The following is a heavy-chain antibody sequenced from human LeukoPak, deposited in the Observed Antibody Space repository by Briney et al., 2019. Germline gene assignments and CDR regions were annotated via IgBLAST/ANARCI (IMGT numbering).Heavy chain of an antibody. Sequence: HGGSLRLSCAASGFSFSTYWMSWVRQAPGKGLEWVANIKQDESEKYYVDSVKGRFTISRDNTKNSLYLQMNSLRVEDTAVYYCASGRQLGRWGQGTLVTVSS. CDR1: GFSFSTYW. V-gene: IGHV3-7*03. CDR3: ASGRQLGR. J-gene: IGHJ4*02. D-gene: IGHD6-13*01. CDR2: IKQDESEK.